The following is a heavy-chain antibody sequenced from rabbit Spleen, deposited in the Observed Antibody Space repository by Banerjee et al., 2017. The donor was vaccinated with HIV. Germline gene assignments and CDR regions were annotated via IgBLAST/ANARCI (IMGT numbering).Heavy chain of an antibody. CDR3: ARDLAGAIGWNFYL. Sequence: QEQLVESGGGLVKPEGSLTLTCKASGFSFSDRDVMCWVRQAPGKGLEWIACINAATGKPVYATWAKGRFTISRTSSTTVTLQMTSLTAADTATYFCARDLAGAIGWNFYLWGQGTLVTVS. CDR2: INAATGKP. D-gene: IGHD4-1*01. J-gene: IGHJ4*01. CDR1: GFSFSDRDV. V-gene: IGHV1S45*01.